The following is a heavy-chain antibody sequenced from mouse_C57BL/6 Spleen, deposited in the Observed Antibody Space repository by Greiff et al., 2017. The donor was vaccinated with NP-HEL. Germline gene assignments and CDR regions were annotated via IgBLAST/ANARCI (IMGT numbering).Heavy chain of an antibody. J-gene: IGHJ4*01. CDR2: INPNNGGT. CDR1: GYTFTDYN. Sequence: VQLKESGPELVKPGASVKIPCKASGYTFTDYNMDWVKQSHGKSLEWIGDINPNNGGTIYNQKFKGKATLTVDKSSSTAYMELRSLTSEDTAVFYCARKVGTLMDYWGQGTSVTVSS. V-gene: IGHV1-18*01. CDR3: ARKVGTLMDY. D-gene: IGHD1-3*01.